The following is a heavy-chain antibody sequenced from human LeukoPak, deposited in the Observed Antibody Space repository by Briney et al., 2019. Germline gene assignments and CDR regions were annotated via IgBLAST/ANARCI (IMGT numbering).Heavy chain of an antibody. D-gene: IGHD3-22*01. V-gene: IGHV4-34*01. CDR2: INHSGST. Sequence: SETLSLTCAVYGGSFSGYYWSWIRQPPGKGLEWIGEINHSGSTNYNPSLKSRVTISVDTSKNQFSLKLSSVTAADTAVYYCARVYPDTYYYDSSGYRGEAFDIWGQGTMVTVSS. CDR3: ARVYPDTYYYDSSGYRGEAFDI. CDR1: GGSFSGYY. J-gene: IGHJ3*02.